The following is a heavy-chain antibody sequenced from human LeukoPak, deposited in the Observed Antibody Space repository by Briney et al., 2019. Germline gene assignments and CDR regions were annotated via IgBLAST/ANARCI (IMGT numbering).Heavy chain of an antibody. D-gene: IGHD6-13*01. CDR1: GGSMSNYY. Sequence: SETLSLTCTVSGGSMSNYYWSWIRQPPGKGLEWIGYIFYSGRDDYNPSLKSRVTISVDTSGNHFSLKLSSVTAADTAVYYCARNLAVGSSSWLDVFDIWGQGTMVTVSS. J-gene: IGHJ3*02. CDR3: ARNLAVGSSSWLDVFDI. V-gene: IGHV4-59*08. CDR2: IFYSGRD.